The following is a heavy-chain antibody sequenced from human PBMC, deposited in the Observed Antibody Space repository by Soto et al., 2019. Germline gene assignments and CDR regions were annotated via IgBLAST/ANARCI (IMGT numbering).Heavy chain of an antibody. CDR1: GGSISSYY. CDR3: ARDQLNYYDSSGYYYDWFDP. J-gene: IGHJ5*02. D-gene: IGHD3-22*01. V-gene: IGHV4-59*01. Sequence: KTSETLSLTCTVSGGSISSYYWSWIRQPPGKGLEWIGYIYYSGSTNYNPSLKSRVTISVDTSKNQFSLKLSSVTAADTAVYYCARDQLNYYDSSGYYYDWFDPWGQGTLVTVSS. CDR2: IYYSGST.